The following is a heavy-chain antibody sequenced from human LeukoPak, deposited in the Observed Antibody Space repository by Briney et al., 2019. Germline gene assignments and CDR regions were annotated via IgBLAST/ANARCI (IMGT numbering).Heavy chain of an antibody. CDR3: ANGEAVKVVITEPQKDAFDI. J-gene: IGHJ3*02. CDR2: ISYDGSNK. CDR1: GFTFSSYG. Sequence: PGGSLRLSCAASGFTFSSYGMHWVRQAPGKGLEWVAVISYDGSNKFYTDSVKGRFTISRDNSKNTLYLQMNSLRAEDTAVYYCANGEAVKVVITEPQKDAFDIWGQGTLVTVFS. D-gene: IGHD3-22*01. V-gene: IGHV3-30*18.